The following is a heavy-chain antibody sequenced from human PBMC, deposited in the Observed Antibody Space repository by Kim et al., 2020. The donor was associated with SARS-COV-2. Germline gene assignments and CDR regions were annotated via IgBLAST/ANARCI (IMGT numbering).Heavy chain of an antibody. CDR1: GGSFSGYY. CDR2: INHSGST. J-gene: IGHJ6*02. V-gene: IGHV4-34*01. D-gene: IGHD3-10*01. Sequence: SETLSLTCAVYGGSFSGYYWSWIRQPPGKGLEWIGEINHSGSTNYNPSLKSRVTISVDTCKNQFSLKLSSVTAADTAVYYCARVYPYLEAKLLRFGEPKGGMDVWGQGTTVTVSS. CDR3: ARVYPYLEAKLLRFGEPKGGMDV.